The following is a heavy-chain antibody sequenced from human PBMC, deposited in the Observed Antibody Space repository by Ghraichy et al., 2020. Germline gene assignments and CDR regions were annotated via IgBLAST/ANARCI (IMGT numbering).Heavy chain of an antibody. J-gene: IGHJ3*02. CDR2: IYHSGTT. CDR1: GGSINSGSFS. D-gene: IGHD3-22*01. V-gene: IGHV4-30-2*01. Sequence: SQTPSLTCAVSGGSINSGSFSWNWIRQPPGKGLEWIGYIYHSGTTYFNAPFKSQVPISLAKSKNQLSLRLNSVTAADTAVYYCARAPYDDDGFYDDGFDIWGQGTMFTVSS. CDR3: ARAPYDDDGFYDDGFDI.